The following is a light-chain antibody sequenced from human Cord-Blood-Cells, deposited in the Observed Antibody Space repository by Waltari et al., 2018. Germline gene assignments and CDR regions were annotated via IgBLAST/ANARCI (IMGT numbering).Light chain of an antibody. J-gene: IGLJ2*01. CDR2: DVS. V-gene: IGLV2-14*01. CDR3: SSYTSSSTV. CDR1: SSAVGGYNS. Sequence: QSALTQPASVSGSPGQSITISCPGTSSAVGGYNSVSWYQQHPGKAPKLMIYDVSNRPSGVSNRFSGSKSGNTASLTISGLQAEDEADYYCSSYTSSSTVFGGGTKLTVL.